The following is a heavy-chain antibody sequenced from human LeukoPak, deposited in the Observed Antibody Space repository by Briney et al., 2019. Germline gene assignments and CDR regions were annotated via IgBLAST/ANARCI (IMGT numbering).Heavy chain of an antibody. V-gene: IGHV4-59*08. CDR2: IYYSGST. CDR3: ASRTVTYYGMDV. D-gene: IGHD4-17*01. Sequence: SETLSLTCTVSGGSISSYYWSWIRQTPGKGLEWIGYIYYSGSTNYNPSLKSRVTISVDTSKNQFSLKLSSVTAADTAVYYCASRTVTYYGMDVWGQGTTVTVSS. J-gene: IGHJ6*02. CDR1: GGSISSYY.